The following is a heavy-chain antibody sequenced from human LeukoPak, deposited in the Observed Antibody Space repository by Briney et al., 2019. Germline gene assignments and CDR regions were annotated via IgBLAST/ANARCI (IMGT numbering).Heavy chain of an antibody. Sequence: GRSLRLSCAASGFTFSSHGMHWVRQAPGKGLEWVAVIWYDGSNKYYADSVKGRFTISRGNSKNTLYLQMNSLRAEDTAVYYCARDGTGSNSGWYIHWGQGTLVTVSS. CDR2: IWYDGSNK. J-gene: IGHJ4*02. V-gene: IGHV3-33*01. CDR1: GFTFSSHG. CDR3: ARDGTGSNSGWYIH. D-gene: IGHD6-19*01.